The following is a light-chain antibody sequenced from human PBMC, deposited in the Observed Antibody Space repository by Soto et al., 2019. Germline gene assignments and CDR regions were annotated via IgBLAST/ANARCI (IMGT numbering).Light chain of an antibody. CDR3: QEYNSYFPA. Sequence: DIQMTQTPSTLSASVGDRVTITCRASQSISSWLAWYQQKPGKAPKLLIYKASSLESGVPSRFNGSGSGTEFTLTISSLQPDDLATYYYQEYNSYFPAFGQRTKVDIK. CDR2: KAS. V-gene: IGKV1-5*03. J-gene: IGKJ1*01. CDR1: QSISSW.